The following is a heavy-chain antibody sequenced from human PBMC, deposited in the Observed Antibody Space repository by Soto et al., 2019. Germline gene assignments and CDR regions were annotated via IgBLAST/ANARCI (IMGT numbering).Heavy chain of an antibody. J-gene: IGHJ3*02. V-gene: IGHV4-59*01. CDR3: ARVLIYGSGSYYNWDDAFDI. CDR1: GLYINDYY. Sequence: ISGLYINDYYYSLIRQKQRKGLDWIGYIYYSGSTNYNPSLKSRVTISVDTSKNQFSLKLSSVTAADTAVYYCARVLIYGSGSYYNWDDAFDIWGQGTMFTVSS. D-gene: IGHD3-10*01. CDR2: IYYSGST.